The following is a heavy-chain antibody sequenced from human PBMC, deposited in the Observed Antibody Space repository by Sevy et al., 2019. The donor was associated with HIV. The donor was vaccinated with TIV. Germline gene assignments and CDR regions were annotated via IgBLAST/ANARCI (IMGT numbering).Heavy chain of an antibody. CDR1: GFTFSSYA. Sequence: GGSLRLSCAASGFTFSSYAMSWVRQAPGKGLEWVSSISGSAGITYYADSVKGRFTISRDNSKKTLFLQMSSLRAEDTAVYYCAKERGDGHNSIDYWGQGTLVTVSS. CDR3: AKERGDGHNSIDY. V-gene: IGHV3-23*01. CDR2: ISGSAGIT. J-gene: IGHJ4*02. D-gene: IGHD3-10*01.